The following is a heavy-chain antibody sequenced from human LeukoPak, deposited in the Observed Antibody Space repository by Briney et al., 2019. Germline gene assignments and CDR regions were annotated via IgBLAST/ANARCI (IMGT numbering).Heavy chain of an antibody. V-gene: IGHV3-21*01. Sequence: GGSLRLSCAASGFTFSNYSMNWVRQALGKGLEWVSSISSRSTYIYHADSVKGRFTISRDNAKNSLFLQMNSLRAEDTAVYFCAKSTRAVMAMMDVWGKGTTVTVSS. D-gene: IGHD3-16*01. CDR1: GFTFSNYS. CDR3: AKSTRAVMAMMDV. J-gene: IGHJ6*04. CDR2: ISSRSTYI.